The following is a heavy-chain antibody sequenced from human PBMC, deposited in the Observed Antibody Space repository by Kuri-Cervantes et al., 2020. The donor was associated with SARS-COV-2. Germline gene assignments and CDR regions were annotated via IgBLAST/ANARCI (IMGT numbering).Heavy chain of an antibody. Sequence: SETLSLTCAVYGGSFSGYYWSWIRQPPGKGLEWIGEINHSGSTNYNPSLKSRVTVSVDTSKNQFSLKLSSVTAADTAVYYCARGEDRGYSGYDIYYFDYWGQGTLGTVSS. CDR1: GGSFSGYY. V-gene: IGHV4-34*01. D-gene: IGHD5-12*01. CDR2: INHSGST. J-gene: IGHJ4*02. CDR3: ARGEDRGYSGYDIYYFDY.